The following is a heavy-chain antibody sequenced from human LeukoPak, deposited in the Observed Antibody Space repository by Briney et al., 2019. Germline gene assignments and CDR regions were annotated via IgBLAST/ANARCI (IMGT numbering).Heavy chain of an antibody. V-gene: IGHV3-21*01. CDR3: VKDPDISSWSYYFDS. CDR2: ISSSSSYI. CDR1: GFTFSSYS. D-gene: IGHD6-13*01. J-gene: IGHJ4*02. Sequence: GGSLRLSCAASGFTFSSYSMNWVRQAPGKGLEWISSISSSSSYIDYADSVNRRFSISRDNSKNTLYLQMSSLRAEDTAVYYCVKDPDISSWSYYFDSWGQGTLGSVSS.